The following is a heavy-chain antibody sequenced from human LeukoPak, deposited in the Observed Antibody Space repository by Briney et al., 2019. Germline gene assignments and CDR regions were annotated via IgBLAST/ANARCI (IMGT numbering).Heavy chain of an antibody. Sequence: GGSLRLSCAASGFSFSSYWMTWVRQAPGKGLDWVANIKQDGSDKYYVDSVKGRFTISRDNAKTSLYLQMNSLRAEDTAVYYCARDGGFRDYGDFFFDYWGQGTLVTVSS. CDR1: GFSFSSYW. CDR3: ARDGGFRDYGDFFFDY. CDR2: IKQDGSDK. V-gene: IGHV3-7*01. J-gene: IGHJ4*02. D-gene: IGHD4-17*01.